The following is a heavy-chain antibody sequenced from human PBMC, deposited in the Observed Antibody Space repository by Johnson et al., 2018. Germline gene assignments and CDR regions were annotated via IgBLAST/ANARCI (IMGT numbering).Heavy chain of an antibody. CDR2: MNPNSGNT. Sequence: QVQLVQSGAEVKKPGASVKVSCKASGYTFTSYDINWVRQATGQGLEWMGWMNPNSGNTGYAQKFQGRVTMTRNTSISTAYMGLSSLRSEDTAGNYGASQGGDYYYDYGMDVWGQGTTVTVSS. CDR1: GYTFTSYD. J-gene: IGHJ6*02. V-gene: IGHV1-8*01. CDR3: ASQGGDYYYDYGMDV. D-gene: IGHD3-16*01.